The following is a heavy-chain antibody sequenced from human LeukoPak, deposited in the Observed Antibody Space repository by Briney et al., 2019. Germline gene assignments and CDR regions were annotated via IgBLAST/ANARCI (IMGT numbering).Heavy chain of an antibody. CDR1: GGSISSSPYY. CDR2: IYYSGTT. D-gene: IGHD5-18*01. Sequence: SETLSLTCTVSGGSISSSPYYWVWIRQPPGKGLEIGSIYYSGTTHYNPSLESRVTISVDTSKNQFSLKLASVTAADTAIYYCAKGAGGFSYYNWFDPWGQGTLVTVSS. J-gene: IGHJ5*02. CDR3: AKGAGGFSYYNWFDP. V-gene: IGHV4-39*07.